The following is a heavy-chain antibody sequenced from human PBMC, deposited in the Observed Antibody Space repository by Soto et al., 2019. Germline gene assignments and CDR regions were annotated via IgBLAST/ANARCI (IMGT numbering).Heavy chain of an antibody. J-gene: IGHJ1*01. CDR3: ARARHYYYDSSGYYFQH. CDR2: IYYSGST. CDR1: GGSISSGGYY. Sequence: SETLSLTCTVSGGSISSGGYYWSWIRQHPGKGLEWIGYIYYSGSTYYNPSLKSRVTISVDTSKNQFSLKLSSVTAADTAVYYCARARHYYYDSSGYYFQHWGQGTLVTVSS. V-gene: IGHV4-31*03. D-gene: IGHD3-22*01.